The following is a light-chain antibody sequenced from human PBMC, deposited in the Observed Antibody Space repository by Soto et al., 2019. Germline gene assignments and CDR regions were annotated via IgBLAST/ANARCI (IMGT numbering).Light chain of an antibody. CDR3: SSFAGSNNFPYV. J-gene: IGLJ1*01. Sequence: QSVLTQPPSASGSPGQSVTISCTGTSSDVGAYDCVSWYQQHPGKAPKLMIYEINKRPSGVPDRFSGPKSGNTASLTVSGLQAEDEADYYCSSFAGSNNFPYVFGTGTKVTVL. V-gene: IGLV2-8*01. CDR1: SSDVGAYDC. CDR2: EIN.